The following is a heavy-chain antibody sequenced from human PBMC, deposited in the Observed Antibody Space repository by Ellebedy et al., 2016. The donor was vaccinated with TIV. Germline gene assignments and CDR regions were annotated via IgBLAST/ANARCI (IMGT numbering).Heavy chain of an antibody. D-gene: IGHD2-8*02. CDR3: ARVEPGYYYYYMDV. CDR1: GGSISSYY. Sequence: SETLSLXXTVSGGSISSYYWSWIRQPAGKGLEWIGRSYTSGSTHYNPSLKSRVTMSLDTSKNQFSLKLSSVTAADTAVYYCARVEPGYYYYYMDVWGKGTTVTVSS. J-gene: IGHJ6*03. V-gene: IGHV4-4*07. CDR2: SYTSGST.